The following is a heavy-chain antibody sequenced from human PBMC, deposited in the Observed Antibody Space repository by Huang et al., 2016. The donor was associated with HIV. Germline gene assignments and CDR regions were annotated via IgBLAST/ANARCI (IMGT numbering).Heavy chain of an antibody. CDR1: TVTFTAYW. CDR3: VTKASAMDV. CDR2: RRQEGSEK. J-gene: IGHJ6*02. Sequence: LVESGGGLVQPGGSLRLSCGGSTVTFTAYWLTWVRQPAGQVVGWVDSRRQEGSEKFDLDSVKGRFNISRDNGKKLLFLDMTSRQVDDTATYFCVTKASAMDVWGQGTTVIVSS. D-gene: IGHD2-8*01. V-gene: IGHV3-7*01.